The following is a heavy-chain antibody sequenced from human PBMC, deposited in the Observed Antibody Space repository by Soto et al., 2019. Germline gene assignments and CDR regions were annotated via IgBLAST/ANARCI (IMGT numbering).Heavy chain of an antibody. Sequence: QLLESGGGLVQPGGSLRLSCAASGFTFGTYTMNWVRQAPGKGLEWVSGIYGNAARSFYADSVKGRFTISRDNSKNTLFLEMNSPTAEDTAVYYCAKDARPDVYWDVDYWGQGTLVTVSS. V-gene: IGHV3-23*01. J-gene: IGHJ4*02. CDR3: AKDARPDVYWDVDY. CDR1: GFTFGTYT. D-gene: IGHD1-1*01. CDR2: IYGNAARS.